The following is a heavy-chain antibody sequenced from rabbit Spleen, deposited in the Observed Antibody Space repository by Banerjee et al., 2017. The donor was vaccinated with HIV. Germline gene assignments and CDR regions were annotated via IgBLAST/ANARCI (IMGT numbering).Heavy chain of an antibody. CDR2: IGGGSSGST. CDR1: GFSFSTSYY. V-gene: IGHV1S45*01. Sequence: QQQLVESGGDLVKPGASLTLTCTASGFSFSTSYYICWVRQAPGKGLEWIGCIGGGSSGSTYYANWAKGRFTISKASSTTVILQMTSLTAADTATYFCARAIVPWLGLTRLDLWGQGTLVTVS. CDR3: ARAIVPWLGLTRLDL. J-gene: IGHJ3*01. D-gene: IGHD4-1*01.